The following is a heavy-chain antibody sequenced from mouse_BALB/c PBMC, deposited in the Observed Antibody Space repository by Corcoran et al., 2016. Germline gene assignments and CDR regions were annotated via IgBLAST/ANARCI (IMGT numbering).Heavy chain of an antibody. V-gene: IGHV9-1*02. CDR1: GYTFTNYG. D-gene: IGHD2-3*01. J-gene: IGHJ4*01. CDR2: INTYTGEP. Sequence: QIQLVQSGPELKKPGATVKISCKASGYTFTNYGMNWVKQAPGKGLKWMGWINTYTGEPTYADDFKGRFAFSLETSASTAYLQINNLKNEDMATYFCARWLLRYYAMDYWGQGTSVTVSS. CDR3: ARWLLRYYAMDY.